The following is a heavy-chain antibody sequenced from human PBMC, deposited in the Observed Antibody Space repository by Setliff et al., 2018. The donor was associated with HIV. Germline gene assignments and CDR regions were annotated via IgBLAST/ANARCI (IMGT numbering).Heavy chain of an antibody. CDR2: IFYSGTT. V-gene: IGHV4-39*07. Sequence: SETLSLTCTVSGVSINSNRYYWGWIRQPPGKGLEWIGSIFYSGTTHYNASLQRRVTISEDTSRNQFSLSLKSVTAADTAVYYCARTLYDDYAFDYWGQGALVTVSS. J-gene: IGHJ4*02. CDR1: GVSINSNRYY. D-gene: IGHD4-17*01. CDR3: ARTLYDDYAFDY.